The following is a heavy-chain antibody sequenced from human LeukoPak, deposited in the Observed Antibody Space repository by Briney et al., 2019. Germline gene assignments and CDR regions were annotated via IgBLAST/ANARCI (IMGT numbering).Heavy chain of an antibody. V-gene: IGHV4-59*01. D-gene: IGHD3-9*01. J-gene: IGHJ2*01. CDR2: IYYSGST. CDR1: GGSISSYY. CDR3: AGLRDILTGPKGYFDL. Sequence: SETLSLTCTVSGGSISSYYWSWIRQPPGKGLEWIGYIYYSGSTNYNPSLKSRVTISVDTSKNQFSLKLSSVTAADTAVYYCAGLRDILTGPKGYFDLWGRGTLVTVSS.